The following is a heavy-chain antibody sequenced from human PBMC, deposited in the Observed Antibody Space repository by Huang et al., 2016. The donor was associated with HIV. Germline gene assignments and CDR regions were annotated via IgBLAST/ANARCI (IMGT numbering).Heavy chain of an antibody. J-gene: IGHJ4*02. CDR1: GGTFTTYT. CDR3: AREYYYDNSGYYFDY. Sequence: QVQLVQSGAEVKKPGSSVKVSCKASGGTFTTYTITWVRQAPGQGLEWMGGIIPIFGTPNDAQKFQGRVTITADESTSTAYMELSSLRSEDTVVYYCAREYYYDNSGYYFDYWGQGTLVTVSS. D-gene: IGHD3-22*01. CDR2: IIPIFGTP. V-gene: IGHV1-69*13.